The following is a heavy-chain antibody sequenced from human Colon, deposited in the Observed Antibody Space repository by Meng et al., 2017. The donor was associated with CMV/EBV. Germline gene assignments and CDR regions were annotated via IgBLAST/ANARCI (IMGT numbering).Heavy chain of an antibody. CDR1: GCTFNGYF. V-gene: IGHV1-2*02. D-gene: IGHD3-3*01. CDR2: INPVTGDT. J-gene: IGHJ4*02. Sequence: QMQLVHSGAGVKAPGDSVKVSCKTSGCTFNGYFRHWVPQAPGQGLEWMGWINPVTGDTSYAQKFQVRVTMTRDTSISTAYMELSSLRSDDTAVYYCATFGGDFDYWGQGTLVTVSS. CDR3: ATFGGDFDY.